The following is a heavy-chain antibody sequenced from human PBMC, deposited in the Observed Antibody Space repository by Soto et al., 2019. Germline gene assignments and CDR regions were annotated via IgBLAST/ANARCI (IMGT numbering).Heavy chain of an antibody. CDR1: GYTLSEVS. V-gene: IGHV1-24*01. CDR2: FDPENDET. CDR3: AIAAYCSGATCYSDYNWFDP. J-gene: IGHJ5*02. D-gene: IGHD2-15*01. Sequence: TCKVSGYTLSEVSIHWVRQTPGKGLEWMGGFDPENDETSYAQKFQGRVTLTEDTSTDTAYLELSSLRSEDTAIYYCAIAAYCSGATCYSDYNWFDPWGQGTLVTVSS.